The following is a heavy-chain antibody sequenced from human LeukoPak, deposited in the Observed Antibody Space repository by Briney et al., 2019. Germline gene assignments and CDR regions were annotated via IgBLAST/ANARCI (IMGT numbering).Heavy chain of an antibody. CDR1: GGTFSSYA. J-gene: IGHJ4*02. CDR3: ARDYYDSSGPFFDY. CDR2: IIPILGIA. D-gene: IGHD3-22*01. Sequence: GASVKVSCKASGGTFSSYAISWVRQAPGQGLEWMGRIIPILGIANYAQKFQGRVTITADKSTSTAYMELSSLRSEDTAVYYCARDYYDSSGPFFDYWGQGTLVTVSS. V-gene: IGHV1-69*04.